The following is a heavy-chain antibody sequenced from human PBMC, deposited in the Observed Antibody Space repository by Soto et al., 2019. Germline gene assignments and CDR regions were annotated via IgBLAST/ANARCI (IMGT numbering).Heavy chain of an antibody. D-gene: IGHD1-1*01. J-gene: IGHJ4*02. V-gene: IGHV4-39*01. Sequence: QLQLQESGPGLVKPSETLSLTCTVSGGSISSSSYYWGWIRQPPGKGLEWIGSIYYSGSTYYNPSLKSRVTISVDTSKNQFSLKLSSVTAADTAVYYCARQEVGTTHFDYWGQGTLVTVSS. CDR1: GGSISSSSYY. CDR2: IYYSGST. CDR3: ARQEVGTTHFDY.